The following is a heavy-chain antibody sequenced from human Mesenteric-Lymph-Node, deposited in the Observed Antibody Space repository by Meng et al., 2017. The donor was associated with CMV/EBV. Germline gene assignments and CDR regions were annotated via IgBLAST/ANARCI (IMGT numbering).Heavy chain of an antibody. J-gene: IGHJ4*02. CDR3: ARDVWGALDY. D-gene: IGHD3-16*01. Sequence: GGSLRLSCAASGLTFGTYWMHWVRQAPGKGLVWVSRINSDGSRTSYADSVRGRFTISRDNAKNTLYLQMNSLRAEDTAVYYCARDVWGALDYWGQGTLVTVSS. CDR1: GLTFGTYW. CDR2: INSDGSRT. V-gene: IGHV3-74*01.